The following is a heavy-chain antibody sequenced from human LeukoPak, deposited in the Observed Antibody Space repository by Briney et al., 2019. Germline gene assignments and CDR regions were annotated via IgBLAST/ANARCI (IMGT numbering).Heavy chain of an antibody. D-gene: IGHD2-21*02. CDR3: ARGRPHIVVVTALDY. CDR2: ISGSSVST. CDR1: GFTFSSYV. V-gene: IGHV3-23*01. Sequence: GGSLRLSCAASGFTFSSYVMSWVRQAPGKGLEWVSAISGSSVSTYYADSVKGRFTISRDNAKNSLYLQMNSLRAEDTAVYYCARGRPHIVVVTALDYWGQGTLVTVSS. J-gene: IGHJ4*02.